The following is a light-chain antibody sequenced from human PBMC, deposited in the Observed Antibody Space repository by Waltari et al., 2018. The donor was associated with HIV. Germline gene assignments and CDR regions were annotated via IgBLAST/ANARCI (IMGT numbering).Light chain of an antibody. J-gene: IGLJ2*01. V-gene: IGLV1-44*01. CDR1: RPNIGSND. CDR2: SNN. CDR3: AVWDDNVNGL. Sequence: QSVLTQPPSVSGTPGQRVTISCSGRRPNIGSNDATWYQQLPGTAPKLLNYSNNQRPSGVPDRFSGSKSGTSASLAISGLQSEDEADYYCAVWDDNVNGLFGGGTKLTVL.